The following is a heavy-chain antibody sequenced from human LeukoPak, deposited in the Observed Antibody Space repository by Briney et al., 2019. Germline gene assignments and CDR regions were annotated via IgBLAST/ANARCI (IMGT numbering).Heavy chain of an antibody. Sequence: GGSLRLSRAASGFTFSSYAMSWVRQAPGKGLEWVSAISGSGGSTYYADSVKGRFTISRDNSKNTLYLQMNSLRAEDTAVYYCAKERVDTTVTPYFDYWGQGTLVTVSS. CDR3: AKERVDTTVTPYFDY. D-gene: IGHD4-17*01. CDR2: ISGSGGST. CDR1: GFTFSSYA. J-gene: IGHJ4*02. V-gene: IGHV3-23*01.